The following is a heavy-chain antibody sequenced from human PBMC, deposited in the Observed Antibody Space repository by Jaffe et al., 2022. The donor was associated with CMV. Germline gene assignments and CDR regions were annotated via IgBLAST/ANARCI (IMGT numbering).Heavy chain of an antibody. CDR2: IWYDGSNK. Sequence: QVQLVESGGGVVQPGRSLRLSCAASGFTFSSYGMHWVRQAPGKGLEWVAVIWYDGSNKYYADSVKGRFTISRDNSKNTLYLQMNSLRAEDTAVYYCARERSRGYSYGYSFDYWGQGTLVTVSS. CDR1: GFTFSSYG. D-gene: IGHD5-18*01. CDR3: ARERSRGYSYGYSFDY. J-gene: IGHJ4*02. V-gene: IGHV3-33*01.